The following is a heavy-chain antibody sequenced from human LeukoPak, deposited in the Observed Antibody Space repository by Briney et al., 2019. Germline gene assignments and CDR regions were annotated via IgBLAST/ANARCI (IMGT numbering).Heavy chain of an antibody. D-gene: IGHD5-12*01. Sequence: SQTLSLTCTVSGNSISSGDNYWSSIRQPAGKGLEWIGRIYTSGSTNYNPSLKSRVTISGDTSKNQFSLKLSSVTAADTAVYYCARGTYEGPLNWLDPWGQGTLVTVSS. J-gene: IGHJ5*02. CDR2: IYTSGST. CDR1: GNSISSGDNY. CDR3: ARGTYEGPLNWLDP. V-gene: IGHV4-61*02.